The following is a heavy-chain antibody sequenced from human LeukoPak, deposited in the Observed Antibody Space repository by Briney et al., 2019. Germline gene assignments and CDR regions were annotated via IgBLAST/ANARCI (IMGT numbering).Heavy chain of an antibody. CDR3: ARDLTRIKSSGWYFIRFDP. CDR2: ISAYNGNT. Sequence: ASVKVSCKASGYTFTSYGISWVRQAPGQGLEWMGWISAYNGNTNYAQKLRGRVTMTTDTSTSTAYMELRSLRSDDTAVYYCARDLTRIKSSGWYFIRFDPWGQGTLVTVSS. CDR1: GYTFTSYG. D-gene: IGHD6-19*01. J-gene: IGHJ5*02. V-gene: IGHV1-18*01.